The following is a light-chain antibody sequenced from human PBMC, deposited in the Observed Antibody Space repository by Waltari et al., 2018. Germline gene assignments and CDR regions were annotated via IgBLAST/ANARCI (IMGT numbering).Light chain of an antibody. J-gene: IGLJ2*01. V-gene: IGLV2-14*03. Sequence: QSALTQPASVAGSPGKSITISCTGTNSDVGGYDYVSWYQQHAGQAPKLVIYGVSNRPSGVSNRFSGSKSGNTASLTIAGLQAEDEANYYCNSYSTTSAPVVFGGGTTLTVL. CDR3: NSYSTTSAPVV. CDR1: NSDVGGYDY. CDR2: GVS.